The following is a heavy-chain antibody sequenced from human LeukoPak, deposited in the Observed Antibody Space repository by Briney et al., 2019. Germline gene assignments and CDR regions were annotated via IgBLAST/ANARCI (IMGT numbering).Heavy chain of an antibody. J-gene: IGHJ5*02. D-gene: IGHD3-16*01. CDR2: IYYSGST. CDR1: GGSISSSGYY. Sequence: SETLSLTCTVSGGSISSSGYYWGWIRQPPGKGLEWIGTIYYSGSTYYNPSLKSRVTISVDTSKNQFSLKLSSVTAADTAVYYCARHRGSLDPWGQGTLVTVSS. CDR3: ARHRGSLDP. V-gene: IGHV4-39*01.